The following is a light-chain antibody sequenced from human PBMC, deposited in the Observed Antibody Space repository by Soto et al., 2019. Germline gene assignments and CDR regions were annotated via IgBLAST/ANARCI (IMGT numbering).Light chain of an antibody. CDR3: QQYNNWPSWT. J-gene: IGKJ1*01. CDR1: QSVSSN. CDR2: GAS. V-gene: IGKV3-15*01. Sequence: EIVMTQSPATLSLSPGERATLSCRASQSVSSNLVWYLQKPGQAPRLLIYGASTRATGIPARFSGSGSGTEFTLTISSLQSEDFAVYYCQQYNNWPSWTFGQGTKVDI.